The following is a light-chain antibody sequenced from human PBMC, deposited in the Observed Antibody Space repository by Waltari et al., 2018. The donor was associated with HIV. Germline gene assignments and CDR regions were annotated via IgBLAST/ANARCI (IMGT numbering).Light chain of an antibody. V-gene: IGLV1-47*01. J-gene: IGLJ3*02. CDR1: TSNVETQW. Sequence: QSVLTQPPSASGTPGQTVTISCSGSTSNVETQWVYWYQQLPGTAPKLLIYRNYQRPSGCPDRFSSSKSGASASLIISGLRSEDEADYSCGVWDSTLKQWLFGGGTKLTVL. CDR2: RNY. CDR3: GVWDSTLKQWL.